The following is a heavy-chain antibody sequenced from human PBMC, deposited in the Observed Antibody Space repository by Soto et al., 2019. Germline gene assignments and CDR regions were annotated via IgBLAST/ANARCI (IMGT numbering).Heavy chain of an antibody. CDR3: TKGAHLDY. J-gene: IGHJ4*02. CDR2: IIGSDGST. V-gene: IGHV3-23*01. Sequence: VQVLESGGGLVQPGGSLRLSCAASGFSFSTYDMSWVRQSPGKGLDWVSVIIGSDGSTYYAHSLKGRFTISRDNSKNTLYLQMSGLRVDDTAVYYCTKGAHLDYWGPGTLGTVSP. CDR1: GFSFSTYD.